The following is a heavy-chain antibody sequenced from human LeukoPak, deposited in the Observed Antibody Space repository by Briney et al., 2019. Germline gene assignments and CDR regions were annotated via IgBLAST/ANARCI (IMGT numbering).Heavy chain of an antibody. CDR1: GFTFSNYW. CDR3: ARGFLAVVGSPPDY. D-gene: IGHD1-26*01. Sequence: QSGGSLRLSCAASGFTFSNYWMHWVRHAPGKGLVWVSRIHPDGSSTNYADSVKGRFTISRDNAKNTLYLQMNSLRAEDTAVYYCARGFLAVVGSPPDYWGQGTLVTASA. J-gene: IGHJ4*02. V-gene: IGHV3-74*01. CDR2: IHPDGSST.